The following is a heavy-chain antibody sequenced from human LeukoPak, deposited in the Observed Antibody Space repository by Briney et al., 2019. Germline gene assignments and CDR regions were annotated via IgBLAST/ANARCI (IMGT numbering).Heavy chain of an antibody. D-gene: IGHD3-22*01. Sequence: PGGSLRLSCAASGFTFDDYAMHWVRQTPGKGLEWVSFISGDGGSTYYADSVKGRFTISRDNSKNSLYLQMNSLRTEHTALYYCAKDIMTWGLTMIVVTKGGYYYGMDVWGQGTTVTVSS. CDR2: ISGDGGST. V-gene: IGHV3-43*02. CDR1: GFTFDDYA. J-gene: IGHJ6*02. CDR3: AKDIMTWGLTMIVVTKGGYYYGMDV.